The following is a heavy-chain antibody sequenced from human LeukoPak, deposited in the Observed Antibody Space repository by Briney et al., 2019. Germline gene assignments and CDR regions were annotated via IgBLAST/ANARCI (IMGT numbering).Heavy chain of an antibody. CDR2: ISQDGAVQ. CDR3: AKEGSPMASSYCDY. CDR1: GFTFSCYG. D-gene: IGHD3-10*01. Sequence: GGSLRHPCAASGFTFSCYGMQWVPQAPGKGLECVAFISQDGAVQHYADYLKGRFTISRDNSDNTQYLQMNSLRDEDTAIYYCAKEGSPMASSYCDYWGQGTLIAVSS. J-gene: IGHJ4*02. V-gene: IGHV3-30*18.